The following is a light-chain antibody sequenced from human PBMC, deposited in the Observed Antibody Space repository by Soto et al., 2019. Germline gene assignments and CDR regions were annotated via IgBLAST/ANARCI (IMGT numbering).Light chain of an antibody. CDR3: TSYRNNSAVDV. J-gene: IGLJ1*01. Sequence: QSALTQPASVSGSPGQSITISCTGTGSDIGGYNYVSWYQHHPGKAPHLIIYDVSNRPSGVSNRFSGAKSGNTASLNISGLQADDEADYYCTSYRNNSAVDVFGTGTKLTVL. CDR1: GSDIGGYNY. CDR2: DVS. V-gene: IGLV2-14*03.